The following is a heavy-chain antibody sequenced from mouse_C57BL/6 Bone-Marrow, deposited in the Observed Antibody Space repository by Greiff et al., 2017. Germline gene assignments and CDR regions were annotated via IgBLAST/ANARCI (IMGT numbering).Heavy chain of an antibody. D-gene: IGHD1-1*01. V-gene: IGHV1-64*01. J-gene: IGHJ2*01. CDR1: GYTFTSYW. CDR3: ARGGTIVEGY. CDR2: IHPNSGST. Sequence: QVQLQQPGAELAKPGASVKLSCKASGYTFTSYWMHWVKQRPGQGLEWIGMIHPNSGSTNYNEKFKSKATLPADKSSRTAYMQLCSLTSENSAVYYCARGGTIVEGYWGQGTTLTVSS.